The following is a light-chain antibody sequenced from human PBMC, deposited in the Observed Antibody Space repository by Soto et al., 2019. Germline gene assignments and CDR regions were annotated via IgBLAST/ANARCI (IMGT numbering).Light chain of an antibody. V-gene: IGLV2-14*01. CDR1: SSDGGGYNY. CDR3: SSYTSSSTLVV. CDR2: DVS. J-gene: IGLJ2*01. Sequence: QSVLTQPASVSGSTGQSITISCTGTSSDGGGYNYVSWYQQHPGKASKLMIYDVSTRPSGVSNRFSGSKSGNTASLTISGRQAEDEADYYCSSYTSSSTLVVFGGGTKGTFL.